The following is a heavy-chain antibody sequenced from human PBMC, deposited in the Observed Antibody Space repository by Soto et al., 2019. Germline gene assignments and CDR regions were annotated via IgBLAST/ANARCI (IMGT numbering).Heavy chain of an antibody. J-gene: IGHJ4*02. Sequence: ETLSLTCTVSGGSITNNKDYWGWTRQPPGKGLEWIGSISYTGNTYYNPSPKSRTTISVDPSKNQFSLNMRSVTAADTALYFCARQTGVGRPGYWGQGTLVTVSS. CDR2: ISYTGNT. CDR3: ARQTGVGRPGY. V-gene: IGHV4-39*01. CDR1: GGSITNNKDY. D-gene: IGHD3-3*01.